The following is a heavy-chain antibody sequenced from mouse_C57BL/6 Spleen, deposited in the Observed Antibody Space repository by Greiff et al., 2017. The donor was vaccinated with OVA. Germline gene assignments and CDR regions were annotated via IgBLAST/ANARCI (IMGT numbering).Heavy chain of an antibody. D-gene: IGHD1-1*01. J-gene: IGHJ3*01. Sequence: QVQLQQPGAELVKPGASVKLSCKASGYTFTSYWMQWVKQRPGQGLEWIGEIYPSDSYTNYNQKFKGKATLTVDTSSSTAYMQRSSLTSEDSAVYYCARVGYYGSSPAWFAYWGQGTLVTVSA. CDR2: IYPSDSYT. CDR1: GYTFTSYW. V-gene: IGHV1-50*01. CDR3: ARVGYYGSSPAWFAY.